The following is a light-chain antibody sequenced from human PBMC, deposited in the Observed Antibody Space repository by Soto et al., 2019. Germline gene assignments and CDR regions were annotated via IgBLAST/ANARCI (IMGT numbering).Light chain of an antibody. CDR3: QQSNNWPRT. CDR1: QAVNTR. Sequence: MTPSPATLSSFPGDRVTLSWRASQAVNTRLAWYQHKPGQAPRLLIYLASNRAAGVPARFSGSGSGTDFTLTISSLQSEDFAVYYCQQSNNWPRTFGQGTKVDIK. J-gene: IGKJ1*01. CDR2: LAS. V-gene: IGKV3D-15*01.